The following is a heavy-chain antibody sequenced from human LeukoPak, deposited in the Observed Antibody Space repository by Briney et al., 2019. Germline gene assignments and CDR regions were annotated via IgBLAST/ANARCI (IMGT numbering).Heavy chain of an antibody. CDR1: GFTFSSYA. D-gene: IGHD5-24*01. CDR3: ARVGRWLQSYFDY. Sequence: PGRSLRLSCAASGFTFSSYAMHWVRQAPGKGLEWVAVISYGGSNKYYADSVKGRFTISRDNSKNTLYLQMNSLRAEDTAVYYCARVGRWLQSYFDYWGQGTLVTVSS. V-gene: IGHV3-30*04. J-gene: IGHJ4*02. CDR2: ISYGGSNK.